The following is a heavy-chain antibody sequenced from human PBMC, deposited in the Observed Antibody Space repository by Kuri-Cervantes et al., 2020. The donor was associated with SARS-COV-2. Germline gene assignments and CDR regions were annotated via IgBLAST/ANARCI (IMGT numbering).Heavy chain of an antibody. D-gene: IGHD5-18*01. CDR1: GGSFSGYY. J-gene: IGHJ6*03. CDR3: ARATAMAPYYYYYYYMDV. Sequence: ESLKISCAVYGGSFSGYYWSWIRQPPGKGLEWIGSIYYSGSTYYNPSLKSRVTISVDTSKNQFSLKLSSVTAADTAVYYCARATAMAPYYYYYYYMDVWGKGTTVTVSS. CDR2: IYYSGST. V-gene: IGHV4-34*01.